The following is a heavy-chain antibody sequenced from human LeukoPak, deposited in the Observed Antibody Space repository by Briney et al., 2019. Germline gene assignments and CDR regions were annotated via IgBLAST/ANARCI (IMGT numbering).Heavy chain of an antibody. CDR2: ISSSSSYI. Sequence: GGSLRLSCAVSGFTFSSYSMNRVRQAPGKGLEWVSSISSSSSYIYYADSVKGRFTISRDNAKNSLYLQMNSLRAEDTAVYYCAREVVVAAYYFDYWGQGTLVTVSS. CDR1: GFTFSSYS. J-gene: IGHJ4*02. CDR3: AREVVVAAYYFDY. D-gene: IGHD2-15*01. V-gene: IGHV3-21*01.